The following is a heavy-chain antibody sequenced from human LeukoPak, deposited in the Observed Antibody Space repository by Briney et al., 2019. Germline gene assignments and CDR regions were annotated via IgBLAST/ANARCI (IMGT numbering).Heavy chain of an antibody. D-gene: IGHD3-22*01. V-gene: IGHV1-46*01. J-gene: IGHJ6*03. CDR3: ARGPGGRSGYYPLEDYYYYYYMDV. CDR1: GYTFTSYY. CDR2: INPSGGST. Sequence: ASVKVSCKASGYTFTSYYMHWVRQAPGQGLEWMGIINPSGGSTSYAQKFQGRVTMTRDTSTSTVYMELRSLRSDDTAVYYCARGPGGRSGYYPLEDYYYYYYMDVWGKGTTVTVSS.